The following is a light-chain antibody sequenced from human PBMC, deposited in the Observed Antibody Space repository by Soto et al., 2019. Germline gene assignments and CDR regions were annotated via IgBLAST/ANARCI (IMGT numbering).Light chain of an antibody. CDR1: QSISSY. J-gene: IGKJ5*01. Sequence: GDRVTITCRASQSISSYLNWYQQKPGKAPKLLIYAASSLQSGVPSRFSGSGSGTEFTLTINSLQAEDCAVYYCQQYYNWPRTFGQGTRLEI. CDR3: QQYYNWPRT. V-gene: IGKV1-39*02. CDR2: AAS.